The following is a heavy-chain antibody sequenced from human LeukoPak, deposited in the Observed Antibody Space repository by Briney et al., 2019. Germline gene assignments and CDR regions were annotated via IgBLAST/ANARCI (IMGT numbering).Heavy chain of an antibody. D-gene: IGHD4-17*01. Sequence: KPSETLSLTCTVSGGSISSYYWSWLRQPPGKGREGLGYIYYSGSTNYNPSLKSRVTISVDTSKNQFSLKLSSVTAADTAVYYCARDRGDYGWFDPWGQGTLVTVSS. V-gene: IGHV4-59*01. J-gene: IGHJ5*02. CDR1: GGSISSYY. CDR2: IYYSGST. CDR3: ARDRGDYGWFDP.